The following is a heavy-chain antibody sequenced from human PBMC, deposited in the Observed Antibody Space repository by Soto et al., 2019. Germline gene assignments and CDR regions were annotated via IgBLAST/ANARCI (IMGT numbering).Heavy chain of an antibody. V-gene: IGHV1-3*01. Sequence: QVQLVQSGAEVKKPGASVKVSCKASGYTFTSYAMHWVCQAPGQRLEWMGWINAGNGNTKYSQKFQGRVTITRDTSASTAYMELSSLRSEDTAVYYCAVPYYYDSSGYYQDGFDIWGQGTMVTVSS. CDR1: GYTFTSYA. D-gene: IGHD3-22*01. CDR2: INAGNGNT. CDR3: AVPYYYDSSGYYQDGFDI. J-gene: IGHJ3*02.